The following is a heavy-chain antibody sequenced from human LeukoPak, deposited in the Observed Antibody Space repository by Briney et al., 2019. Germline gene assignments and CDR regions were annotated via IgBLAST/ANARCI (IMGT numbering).Heavy chain of an antibody. V-gene: IGHV4-4*07. J-gene: IGHJ4*02. CDR3: ARDSRYYDFWSGYLDY. D-gene: IGHD3-3*01. CDR1: GGFISNYY. Sequence: SETLSLTCSVSGGFISNYYWSWIRQPAGKGLEWIGRISTSGNTNYNPSLKSRVTMSADTSKNQFFLNLNSVTAADTAVYYCARDSRYYDFWSGYLDYWGQGTLVTVSS. CDR2: ISTSGNT.